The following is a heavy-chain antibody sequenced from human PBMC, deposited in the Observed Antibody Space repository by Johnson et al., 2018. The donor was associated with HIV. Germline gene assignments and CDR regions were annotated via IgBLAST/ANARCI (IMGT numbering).Heavy chain of an antibody. V-gene: IGHV3-30*02. CDR1: GFTFSSYA. CDR3: AKDPPADYYDSSGWDAFDI. J-gene: IGHJ3*02. D-gene: IGHD3-22*01. CDR2: IRYDGSNK. Sequence: QVQLVESGGGVVQPGRSLRLSCAASGFTFSSYAMHWVRKAPGKGLEWVAFIRYDGSNKYYTDPVKGRFTISRDNSKNTLYLQMNSLRAEDTAVYYCAKDPPADYYDSSGWDAFDIWGQGTMVTVSS.